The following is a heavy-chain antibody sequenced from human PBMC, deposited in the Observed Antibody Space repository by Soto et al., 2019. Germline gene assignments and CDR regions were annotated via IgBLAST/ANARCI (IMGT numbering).Heavy chain of an antibody. CDR2: MIPIFGTA. CDR1: GYTFTSYD. Sequence: SVKVSCKASGYTFTSYDINWVRQAPGQGLEWMGWMIPIFGTAGYAQKFQGRVTITADESTSTAYMELSSLRSEDTAVYYCASDGEVVPAAMGANYYYYGMDVWGQGTTVTVSS. V-gene: IGHV1-69*13. D-gene: IGHD2-2*01. CDR3: ASDGEVVPAAMGANYYYYGMDV. J-gene: IGHJ6*02.